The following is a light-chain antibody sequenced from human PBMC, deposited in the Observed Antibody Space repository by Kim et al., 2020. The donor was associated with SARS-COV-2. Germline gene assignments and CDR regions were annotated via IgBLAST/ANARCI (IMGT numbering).Light chain of an antibody. V-gene: IGLV1-44*01. CDR3: AVWDDSLKQGV. CDR2: SNN. J-gene: IGLJ3*02. Sequence: ELTQPPSASGTPGQRVTISCSGSSSNIGSHNVVWYQQLPGAAPNLLIYSNNQRPSGIPDRFSGSRSGTSASLAISGLQSGDEADYYCAVWDDSLKQGVFGGGPQRTVL. CDR1: SSNIGSHN.